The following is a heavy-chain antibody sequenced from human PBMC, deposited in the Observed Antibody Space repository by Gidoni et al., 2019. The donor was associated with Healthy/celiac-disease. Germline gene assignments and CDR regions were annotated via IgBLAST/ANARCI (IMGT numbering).Heavy chain of an antibody. CDR2: IFHSGNT. D-gene: IGHD3-16*01. CDR3: ARGLYWFDP. CDR1: RYSISSGYY. V-gene: IGHV4-38-2*02. J-gene: IGHJ5*02. Sequence: QVQLQESGPGLVKPSETLSLPCTVSRYSISSGYYWDWIRQPPGKGLEWIGSIFHSGNTYYNPSLKSRVTISVDTSRNQFSLKLSSVTAADTAVYYCARGLYWFDPWGQGTLVIVSS.